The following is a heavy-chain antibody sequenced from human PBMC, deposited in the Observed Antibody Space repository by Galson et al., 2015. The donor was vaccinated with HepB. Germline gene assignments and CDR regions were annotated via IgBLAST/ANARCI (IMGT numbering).Heavy chain of an antibody. CDR3: ARVGVYSSQQIQLWLPGDY. CDR2: INTNTGNP. V-gene: IGHV7-4-1*02. D-gene: IGHD5-18*01. CDR1: GYTFTSYA. Sequence: SCKASGYTFTSYAMNWVRQAPGQGLEWMGWINTNTGNPTYAQGFTGRFVFSLDTSVSTAYLQISSLKAEDTAVYYCARVGVYSSQQIQLWLPGDYWGQGTLVTVSS. J-gene: IGHJ4*02.